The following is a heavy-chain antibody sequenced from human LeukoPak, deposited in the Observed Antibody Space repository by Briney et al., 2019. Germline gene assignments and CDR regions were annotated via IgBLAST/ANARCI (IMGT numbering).Heavy chain of an antibody. CDR3: ARGGITIFGVVIYMDV. Sequence: SWVRQPPGKGLEWVSGINWNGGSTGYADSVKGRFTISRDNAKKSLYLQMHSLRAEDTAFYHCARGGITIFGVVIYMDVWGKGTTVTVSS. J-gene: IGHJ6*03. V-gene: IGHV3-20*01. CDR2: INWNGGST. D-gene: IGHD3-3*01.